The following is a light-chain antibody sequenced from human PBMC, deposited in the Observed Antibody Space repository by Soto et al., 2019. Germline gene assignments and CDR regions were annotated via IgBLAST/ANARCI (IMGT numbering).Light chain of an antibody. CDR3: QQYNSYPWT. Sequence: DINMTQSPSTLSGYVKDIVTITFLASQSISSWLAWYQQKPGKAPNLLIYDAASLEAGVPSRFSGSGTGTEFTLTINSLQPTDFATYYCQQYNSYPWTFGQGTKVDIK. V-gene: IGKV1-5*01. CDR1: QSISSW. CDR2: DAA. J-gene: IGKJ1*01.